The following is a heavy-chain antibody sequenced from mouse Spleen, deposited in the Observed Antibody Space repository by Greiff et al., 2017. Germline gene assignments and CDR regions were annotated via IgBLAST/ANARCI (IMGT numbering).Heavy chain of an antibody. CDR2: ISSGSSTI. V-gene: IGHV5-17*01. Sequence: DVKLVESGGGLVKPGGSLKLSCAASGFTFSDYGMHWVRQAPEKGLEWVAYISSGSSTIYYADTVKGRFTISRDNAKNTLFLQMTSLRSEETWMYYSARGQQGQPFVNWGEGTTLTGSS. CDR1: GFTFSDYG. D-gene: IGHD3-3*01. J-gene: IGHJ2*01. CDR3: ARGQQGQPFVN.